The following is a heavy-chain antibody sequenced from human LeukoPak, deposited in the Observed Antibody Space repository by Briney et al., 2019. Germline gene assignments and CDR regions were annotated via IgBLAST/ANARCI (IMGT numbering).Heavy chain of an antibody. V-gene: IGHV1-18*01. D-gene: IGHD3-22*01. CDR3: AREYYDSRGYKGPRIDY. CDR1: GYTFTSYG. Sequence: ASVKVSCKASGYTFTSYGISWVRQAPGQGLEWMGWISAYNGNTNYAQKFQGRVTMTTDTSTSTAYMELRSLRSDDTAVYYCAREYYDSRGYKGPRIDYWGQGTLVTVSS. CDR2: ISAYNGNT. J-gene: IGHJ4*02.